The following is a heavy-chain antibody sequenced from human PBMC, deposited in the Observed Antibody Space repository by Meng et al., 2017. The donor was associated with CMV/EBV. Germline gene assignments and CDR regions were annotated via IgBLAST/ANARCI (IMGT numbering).Heavy chain of an antibody. Sequence: GESLKISCAASGFTFSSYEMNWVRQAPGKGLEWVSYISSSGGSTYYADSVKGRFTISRDNSKNTLYLQMNSLRAEDTAVYYCAKSAYYDFWSSNWFDPWGQGTLVTVSS. CDR1: GFTFSSYE. V-gene: IGHV3-23*01. CDR2: ISSSGGST. CDR3: AKSAYYDFWSSNWFDP. J-gene: IGHJ5*02. D-gene: IGHD3-3*01.